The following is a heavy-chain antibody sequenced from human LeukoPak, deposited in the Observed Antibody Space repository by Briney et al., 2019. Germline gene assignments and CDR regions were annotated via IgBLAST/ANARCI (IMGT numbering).Heavy chain of an antibody. CDR1: GFTFSSYG. CDR3: ARHQGNAFDI. CDR2: ISYDGSNK. V-gene: IGHV3-33*05. Sequence: PGGSLRLSCAASGFTFSSYGMHWVRQAPGKGLEWVAVISYDGSNKYYADSVKGRFTISRDNSKNTLYLQMNSLRAEDTAIYHCARHQGNAFDIWGQGTMITVSS. J-gene: IGHJ3*02.